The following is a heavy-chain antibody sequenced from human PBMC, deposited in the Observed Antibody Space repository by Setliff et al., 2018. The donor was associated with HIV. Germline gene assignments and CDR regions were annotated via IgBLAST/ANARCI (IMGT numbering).Heavy chain of an antibody. CDR1: GGSISSGTYF. Sequence: SETLSLPCTVSGGSISSGTYFWSWIRQPAGKGLEWIGQIHTSGNANYNPSLNSRVTISVDTSKNHVSLKLSSVTAADTAVYYCARSLLPSITVTGTIGYWGQGSLVTVSS. J-gene: IGHJ4*02. CDR3: ARSLLPSITVTGTIGY. D-gene: IGHD6-19*01. CDR2: IHTSGNA. V-gene: IGHV4-61*09.